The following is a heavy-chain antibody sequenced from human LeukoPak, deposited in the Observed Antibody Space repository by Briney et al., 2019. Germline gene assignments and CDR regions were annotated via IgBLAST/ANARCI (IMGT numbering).Heavy chain of an antibody. Sequence: SETLSLTCAVYGGSFSGYYWSWIRQPPGKGLEWIGEINHSGSTNYNPSLKSRVTISVDTSKNQFSLKLSSVTAADTAVYYCASKGHLLGDGYWGQGTLVTVSS. V-gene: IGHV4-34*01. CDR2: INHSGST. CDR3: ASKGHLLGDGY. CDR1: GGSFSGYY. D-gene: IGHD1-26*01. J-gene: IGHJ4*02.